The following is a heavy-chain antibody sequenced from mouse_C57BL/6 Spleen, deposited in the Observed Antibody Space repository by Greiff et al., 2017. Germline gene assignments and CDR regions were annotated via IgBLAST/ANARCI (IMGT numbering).Heavy chain of an antibody. CDR1: GYTFTSYW. Sequence: QVQLQQPGAELVKPGASVKMSCKASGYTFTSYWITWVKQRPGQGLEWIGDIYPGSGSTNYNEKFKSKATLTVDTSSSTAYMQLSSLTSEDSAVYYCAREGLRRGPFAYWGQGTLVTVSA. V-gene: IGHV1-55*01. CDR2: IYPGSGST. D-gene: IGHD2-4*01. J-gene: IGHJ3*01. CDR3: AREGLRRGPFAY.